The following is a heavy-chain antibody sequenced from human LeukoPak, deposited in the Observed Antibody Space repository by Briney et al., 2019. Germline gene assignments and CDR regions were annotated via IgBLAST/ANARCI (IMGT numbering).Heavy chain of an antibody. CDR3: VRDLGHSRHYFEY. J-gene: IGHJ4*02. CDR1: GFTFNSFF. CDR2: ISQDGSET. V-gene: IGHV3-7*01. D-gene: IGHD7-27*01. Sequence: GGSLRLSCAASGFTFNSFFLNWVRLTPGRELEWLACISQDGSETFYMDSVRGRFTFSRDNTKNSLYLQMDSLRAEDTAVYFCVRDLGHSRHYFEYWGQGALVTVSS.